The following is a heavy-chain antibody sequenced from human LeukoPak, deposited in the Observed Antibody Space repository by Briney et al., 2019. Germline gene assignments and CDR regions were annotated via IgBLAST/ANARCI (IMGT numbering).Heavy chain of an antibody. V-gene: IGHV1-18*01. CDR2: ISAYNVNS. CDR3: ASSDGKYFQH. CDR1: LNLFNYR. D-gene: IGHD1-1*01. J-gene: IGHJ1*01. Sequence: SAKDSCKASWLNLFNYRISWGRQAAGQGPGWVGCISAYNVNSNNAQKLQGRVTMPTDTYTSTTYMELRSLRSDDTAVYYCASSDGKYFQHWGQGTLVTVPS.